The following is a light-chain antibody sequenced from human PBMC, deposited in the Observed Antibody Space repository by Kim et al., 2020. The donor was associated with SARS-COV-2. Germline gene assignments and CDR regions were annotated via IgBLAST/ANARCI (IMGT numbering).Light chain of an antibody. V-gene: IGLV2-8*01. CDR2: EVN. Sequence: GKAVTIPCPGTSRAIGYYTYVARYQQAPAKVPNLISYEVNTRPSGVPERFSGAKAGNTASLTVSGLQAADEADSYCRSYVGSAHWVFGGGTKVTVL. CDR1: SRAIGYYTY. CDR3: RSYVGSAHWV. J-gene: IGLJ2*01.